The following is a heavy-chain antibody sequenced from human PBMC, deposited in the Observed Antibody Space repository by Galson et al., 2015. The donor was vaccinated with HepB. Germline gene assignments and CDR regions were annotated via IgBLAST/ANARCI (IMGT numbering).Heavy chain of an antibody. CDR2: ISGSGGST. CDR3: ATSHYDLGYYFDY. J-gene: IGHJ4*02. Sequence: SLRLSCAASGFTFSSHAMSWVRQAPGKGLEWVSAISGSGGSTYYADSVKGRFTISRDNSKNTLYLQMNSLRAEDTAVYYCATSHYDLGYYFDYWGQGALVTVSS. D-gene: IGHD3-3*01. CDR1: GFTFSSHA. V-gene: IGHV3-23*01.